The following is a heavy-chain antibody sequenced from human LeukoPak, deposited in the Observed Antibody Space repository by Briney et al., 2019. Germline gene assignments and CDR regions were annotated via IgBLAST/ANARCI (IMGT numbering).Heavy chain of an antibody. CDR3: ARGPHWELLKNYYYYYYYMDV. D-gene: IGHD1-26*01. Sequence: SGGSLRLSCAASGFTFTTYWMSWVRQPPGKGLEWVSSISGSSSYIYYADSVKGRFTISRHNAKNSLYLQMNSLRAEDTAVYYCARGPHWELLKNYYYYYYYMDVWGKGTTVTVSS. V-gene: IGHV3-21*01. J-gene: IGHJ6*03. CDR1: GFTFTTYW. CDR2: ISGSSSYI.